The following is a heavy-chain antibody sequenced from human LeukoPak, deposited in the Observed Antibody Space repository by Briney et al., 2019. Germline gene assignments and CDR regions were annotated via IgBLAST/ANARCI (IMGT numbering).Heavy chain of an antibody. CDR1: GFTFSSYI. Sequence: GTSLRLSCVASGFTFSSYIMHWVRQAPGKGLEWVAVISYDGSNKYYADSVKGRFTISRDNSKNTLYLQMNSLRVEDTAVYYCARDPAWIYGYLSDGGQGTLVTVSS. V-gene: IGHV3-30*04. CDR3: ARDPAWIYGYLSD. J-gene: IGHJ4*02. CDR2: ISYDGSNK. D-gene: IGHD3-16*01.